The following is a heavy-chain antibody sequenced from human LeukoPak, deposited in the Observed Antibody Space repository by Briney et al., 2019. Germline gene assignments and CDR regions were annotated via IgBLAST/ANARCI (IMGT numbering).Heavy chain of an antibody. Sequence: SQTLSLTCTVSGGSISSGGYYWRWIRQHPGKGLEWIGYIYYSGSTYYNPSLKSRVTISVDTSKNQSSLKLSSVTAADTAVYYCARGGAAALFMDVWGKGTTVTVSS. J-gene: IGHJ6*03. CDR3: ARGGAAALFMDV. CDR2: IYYSGST. CDR1: GGSISSGGYY. V-gene: IGHV4-31*03. D-gene: IGHD6-13*01.